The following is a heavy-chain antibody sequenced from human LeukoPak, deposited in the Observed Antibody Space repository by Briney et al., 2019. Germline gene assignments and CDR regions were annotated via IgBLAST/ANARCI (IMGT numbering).Heavy chain of an antibody. J-gene: IGHJ4*02. CDR1: GGSIRSSSYY. CDR2: IYYSGST. Sequence: SETLSLTCTVSGGSIRSSSYYWGWIRQPPGKGLEWIGSIYYSGSTYCNPSLKSRVTISVDTSKNQFSLKLSSVTAADTAVYDCARPLPGYSSGWYPFDYWGQGTLVTVSS. D-gene: IGHD6-19*01. V-gene: IGHV4-39*01. CDR3: ARPLPGYSSGWYPFDY.